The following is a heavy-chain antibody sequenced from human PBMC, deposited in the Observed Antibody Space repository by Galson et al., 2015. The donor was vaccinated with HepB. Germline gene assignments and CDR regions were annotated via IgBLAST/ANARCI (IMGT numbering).Heavy chain of an antibody. CDR2: ISYDGSNK. J-gene: IGHJ3*02. CDR3: ARDPYGDPISTAFDI. CDR1: GFTFSSYA. V-gene: IGHV3-30-3*01. Sequence: SLRLSCAASGFTFSSYAMHWVRQAPGKGLEWVAVISYDGSNKYYADSVKGRFTISRDNSKNTLYLQMNSLRAEDTAVYYCARDPYGDPISTAFDIWGQGTMVTVSS. D-gene: IGHD4-17*01.